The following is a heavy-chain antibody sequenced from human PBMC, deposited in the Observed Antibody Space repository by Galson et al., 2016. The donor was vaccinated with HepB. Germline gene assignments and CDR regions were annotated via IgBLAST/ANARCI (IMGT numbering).Heavy chain of an antibody. V-gene: IGHV3-7*01. Sequence: SLRLSCAASDFTLSFYWMGWVRQAPGKGLEWVATIKGDGTQKRYVDSMEGRFTLSRGNAENSMFLQMDSLRVEDTAVYYCAILGGSGWTFDFWGQGTLVTVSS. CDR3: AILGGSGWTFDF. D-gene: IGHD6-19*01. J-gene: IGHJ4*02. CDR2: IKGDGTQK. CDR1: DFTLSFYW.